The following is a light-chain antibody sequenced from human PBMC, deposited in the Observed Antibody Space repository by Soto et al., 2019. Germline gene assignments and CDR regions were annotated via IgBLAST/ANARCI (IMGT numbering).Light chain of an antibody. J-gene: IGKJ5*01. V-gene: IGKV3-20*01. Sequence: IVLTQSPGTLSLSPGERATLSLRVSQSVGSSYLAWYQQKPGQAPRLLIYGASSRATGIPDRFSGSGSGTDFTLTISRLEPEDFAVYYCQQYGSSLITFGQGTRLEIK. CDR1: QSVGSSY. CDR2: GAS. CDR3: QQYGSSLIT.